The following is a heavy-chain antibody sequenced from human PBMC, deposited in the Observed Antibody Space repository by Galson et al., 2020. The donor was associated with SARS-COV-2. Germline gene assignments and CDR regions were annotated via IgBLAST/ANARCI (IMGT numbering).Heavy chain of an antibody. D-gene: IGHD3-10*02. CDR2: ISYDGSNK. V-gene: IGHV3-30*18. CDR3: AKDMVGGSGIFDY. J-gene: IGHJ4*02. Sequence: GGSLRLSCAASGFTFSSYGMHWVRQAPGKGLEWVAVISYDGSNKYYADFVKGRFTISRDNSKNTLYLQMNSLRAEDTAVYYCAKDMVGGSGIFDYWGQGTLVTVSS. CDR1: GFTFSSYG.